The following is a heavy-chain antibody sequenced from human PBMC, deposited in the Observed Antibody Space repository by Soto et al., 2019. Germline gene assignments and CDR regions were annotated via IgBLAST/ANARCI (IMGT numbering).Heavy chain of an antibody. D-gene: IGHD3-10*01. CDR1: GGSISSSSYY. V-gene: IGHV4-39*01. J-gene: IGHJ4*02. CDR2: IYYSGST. Sequence: LSLTCTVSGGSISSSSYYWGWIRQPPGKGLEWIGTIYYSGSTYYNPSLKSRVTISVNTSKNQISLKLSSVTAADTAVYYCARHYYYGSGSYLDYWGQGALVTVSS. CDR3: ARHYYYGSGSYLDY.